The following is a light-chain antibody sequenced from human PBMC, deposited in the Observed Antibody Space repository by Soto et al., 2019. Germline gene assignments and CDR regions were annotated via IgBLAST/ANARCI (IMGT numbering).Light chain of an antibody. CDR3: QQSYSTPSIT. J-gene: IGKJ5*01. Sequence: IQLTQSPSSLSASVGDRVTITCRASQGISSYLGWYQQKPGKAPNLLIYDASTLHSGVPSRFSGGGSGTDFTLTISSLQPEDFATYYCQQSYSTPSITFGQGTRLEIK. CDR2: DAS. CDR1: QGISSY. V-gene: IGKV1-39*01.